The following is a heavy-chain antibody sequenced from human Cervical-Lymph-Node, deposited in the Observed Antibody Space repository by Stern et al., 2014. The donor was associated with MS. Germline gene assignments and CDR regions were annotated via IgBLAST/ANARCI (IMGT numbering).Heavy chain of an antibody. J-gene: IGHJ4*02. V-gene: IGHV1-69*01. Sequence: VQLVESGAEMKKPGSSMKVSCEASGGTFSTLAISWVRLAPGQRLAWLGGIVPLLGTTHYAQTVPGSLTIVADESTNTVNMELSSLRSEDTAVYYCVRDQGGVAASWGQGTLVTVSS. CDR2: IVPLLGTT. CDR1: GGTFSTLA. CDR3: VRDQGGVAAS. D-gene: IGHD6-13*01.